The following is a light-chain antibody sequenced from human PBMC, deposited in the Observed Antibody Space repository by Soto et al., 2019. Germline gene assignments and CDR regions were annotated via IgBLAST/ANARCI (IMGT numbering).Light chain of an antibody. J-gene: IGLJ1*01. CDR1: SSDVGGYNY. Sequence: QSALTQPPSASGSPGQSVTISCTGTSSDVGGYNYVSWYQQHPGKAPKVMTYEVSKRPSGVPDRFSGSKSGNTASLTVSGLQAEDEADYYCSSYAGSRNYVFGTGTKLTVL. CDR2: EVS. V-gene: IGLV2-8*01. CDR3: SSYAGSRNYV.